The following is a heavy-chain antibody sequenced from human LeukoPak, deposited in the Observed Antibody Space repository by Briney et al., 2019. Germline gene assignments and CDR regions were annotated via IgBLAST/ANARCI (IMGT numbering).Heavy chain of an antibody. J-gene: IGHJ6*03. Sequence: GGSLRLSCAASGFTFSSYSMNWVRQAPGKGLEWVSYISSSSSTIYYADSVKGRFTISRDNAKNSLYLQMNSLRAEDTAVYYCARDLRGWLRDYYYYMDVWGKGTTVTVSS. CDR3: ARDLRGWLRDYYYYMDV. D-gene: IGHD5-24*01. V-gene: IGHV3-48*01. CDR1: GFTFSSYS. CDR2: ISSSSSTI.